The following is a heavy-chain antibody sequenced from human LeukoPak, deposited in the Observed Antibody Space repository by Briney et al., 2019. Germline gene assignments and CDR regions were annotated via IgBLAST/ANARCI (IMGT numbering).Heavy chain of an antibody. J-gene: IGHJ6*03. Sequence: GGSLRLSCAASGLTFSGYWMSWVRQAPGKGLEWVANIKQDGSEKYSVDSVKGRFTISRDNAKNSLYLQMNSLRAEDTAVYYCAREVYVQGGFPTYYYYYYMDVWGKGTTVTVSS. CDR2: IKQDGSEK. D-gene: IGHD3-10*02. CDR3: AREVYVQGGFPTYYYYYYMDV. CDR1: GLTFSGYW. V-gene: IGHV3-7*01.